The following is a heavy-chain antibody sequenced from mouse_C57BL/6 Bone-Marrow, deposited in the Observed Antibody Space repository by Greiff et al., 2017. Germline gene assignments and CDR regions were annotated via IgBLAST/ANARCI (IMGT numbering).Heavy chain of an antibody. J-gene: IGHJ1*03. CDR2: FHPYNDDT. V-gene: IGHV1-47*01. CDR1: GYTFTTYP. Sequence: QVQLKQSGAELVKPGASVKMSCKASGYTFTTYPIEWMKQNHGKSLEWIGNFHPYNDDTKYNEKFKGKATLTVEKSSSTVYLELSRLTSDDSAVYYCARGERDGYCDWYFDVWGTGTTVTVSS. CDR3: ARGERDGYCDWYFDV. D-gene: IGHD2-3*01.